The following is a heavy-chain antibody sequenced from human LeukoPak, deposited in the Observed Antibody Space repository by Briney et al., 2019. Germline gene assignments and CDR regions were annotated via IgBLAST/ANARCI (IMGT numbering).Heavy chain of an antibody. D-gene: IGHD6-19*01. Sequence: GGSLRLSCAASRFTFSSYGMSWVRQAPGKGLGWVSAMSGSGDSTYYADSVKGRFTISRDNSKNTLYLQMNSLRADDTAVYYCSKPYTSGWWGAFDVWGQGTMVTVSS. CDR2: MSGSGDST. V-gene: IGHV3-23*01. CDR3: SKPYTSGWWGAFDV. CDR1: RFTFSSYG. J-gene: IGHJ3*01.